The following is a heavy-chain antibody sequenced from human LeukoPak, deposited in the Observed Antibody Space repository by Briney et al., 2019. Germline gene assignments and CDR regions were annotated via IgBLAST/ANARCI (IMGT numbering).Heavy chain of an antibody. CDR2: IYYSGST. D-gene: IGHD3-10*01. V-gene: IGHV4-39*07. CDR1: GGSISSSSYY. CDR3: ARGAPLNYYGSGSYMGYFDY. J-gene: IGHJ4*02. Sequence: PSETLSLTCTVSGGSISSSSYYWGWIRQPPGKGLEWIGSIYYSGSTYYNPSLKSRVTISVDTSKNQFSLKLSSVTAADTAVYYCARGAPLNYYGSGSYMGYFDYWGQGTLVTVSS.